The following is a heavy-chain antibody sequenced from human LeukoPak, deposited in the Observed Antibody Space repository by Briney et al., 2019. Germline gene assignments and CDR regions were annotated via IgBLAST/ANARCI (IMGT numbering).Heavy chain of an antibody. Sequence: GGSLRLSCEASGFSFGSYSMNWVRQAPGKGLEWVSSVSTSSRFIFYADSVQGRFTISRDNAKDSLFLQMNSLRAEDTAVYYCVRVSDAYDYFLDYWGQGTLVTVSS. J-gene: IGHJ4*02. CDR2: VSTSSRFI. D-gene: IGHD5-12*01. CDR3: VRVSDAYDYFLDY. V-gene: IGHV3-21*01. CDR1: GFSFGSYS.